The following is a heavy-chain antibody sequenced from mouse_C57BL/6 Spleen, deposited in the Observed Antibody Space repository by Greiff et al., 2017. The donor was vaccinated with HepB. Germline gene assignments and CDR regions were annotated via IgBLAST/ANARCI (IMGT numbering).Heavy chain of an antibody. Sequence: DVKLVESEGGLVQPGSSMKLSCTASGFTFSDYYMAWVRQVPEKGLEWVANINYDGSSTYYLDSLKSRFIISRDNAKNILYLQMSSLKSEDTATYYCARGLGRWDYCGQGTTLTVSS. CDR1: GFTFSDYY. J-gene: IGHJ2*01. D-gene: IGHD4-1*01. V-gene: IGHV5-16*01. CDR2: INYDGSST. CDR3: ARGLGRWDY.